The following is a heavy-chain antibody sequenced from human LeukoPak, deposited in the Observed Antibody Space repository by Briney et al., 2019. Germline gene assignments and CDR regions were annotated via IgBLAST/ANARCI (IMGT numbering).Heavy chain of an antibody. CDR2: IYYSGST. D-gene: IGHD3/OR15-3a*01. Sequence: PSETLSLTCTVSGGSISTYYWSWIRQPPGKGLEWIGYIYYSGSTNYNPSLKSRVTISSDTSKNQFSLNLRSVTAADTAVYYCARSHSVWTSFDYWGQGTLVTVSS. CDR1: GGSISTYY. V-gene: IGHV4-59*01. CDR3: ARSHSVWTSFDY. J-gene: IGHJ4*02.